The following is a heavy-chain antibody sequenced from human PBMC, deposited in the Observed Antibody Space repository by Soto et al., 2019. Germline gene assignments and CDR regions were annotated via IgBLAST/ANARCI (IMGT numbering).Heavy chain of an antibody. CDR3: ATRGSITGTPIDY. CDR1: SGSISSSNW. D-gene: IGHD1-20*01. J-gene: IGHJ4*02. Sequence: PSETLSLTCAVSSGSISSSNWWSWVRQPPGKGLEWIGEIYHSGSTNYNPSLKSRVTISVDKSKNQFSLKLSSVTAADTAVYYCATRGSITGTPIDYWGQGTLVTVS. CDR2: IYHSGST. V-gene: IGHV4-4*02.